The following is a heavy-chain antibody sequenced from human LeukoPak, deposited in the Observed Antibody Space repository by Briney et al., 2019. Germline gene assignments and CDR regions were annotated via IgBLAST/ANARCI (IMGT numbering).Heavy chain of an antibody. Sequence: SGPPLVKPTKTLTLTCTFSGFSLSTSCVGVGWIRQPPGKALEWLALIYWADDTNYSPSLNSRLTTTKDTSKNQVALTMTNMDPVDTGTYYCAHSKFFDWSDSWGEGTLVTVSS. J-gene: IGHJ5*01. V-gene: IGHV2-5*02. CDR2: IYWADDT. CDR3: AHSKFFDWSDS. CDR1: GFSLSTSCVG. D-gene: IGHD3-3*01.